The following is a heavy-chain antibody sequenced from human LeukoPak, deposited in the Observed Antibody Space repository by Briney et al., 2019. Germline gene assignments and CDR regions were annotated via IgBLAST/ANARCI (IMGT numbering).Heavy chain of an antibody. CDR3: ARGPGYGDYEYFQH. CDR1: GGSFSGYY. D-gene: IGHD4-17*01. V-gene: IGHV4-34*01. J-gene: IGHJ1*01. CDR2: INHSGST. Sequence: SETLSLTCAVYGGSFSGYYWSWIRQPPGKGLEWIGEINHSGSTNYNPSLKSRVTISVDTSKNQFSLKLSSVTAADTAVYYCARGPGYGDYEYFQHWGQGTLVTVSS.